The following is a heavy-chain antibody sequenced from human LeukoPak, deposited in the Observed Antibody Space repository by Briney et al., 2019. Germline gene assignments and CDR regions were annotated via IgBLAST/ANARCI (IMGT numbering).Heavy chain of an antibody. CDR3: TRGFWGWEVDY. J-gene: IGHJ4*02. CDR1: GFTFTNYA. D-gene: IGHD3-16*01. Sequence: GGSLRLSCAVSGFTFTNYAMSWVRQAPGKGLEWVSAISGSGGSTYYADSVKGRFTISRDNSKNTLYLQMNSLRAEDTAVYFCTRGFWGWEVDYWGQGSLVTVSS. V-gene: IGHV3-23*01. CDR2: ISGSGGST.